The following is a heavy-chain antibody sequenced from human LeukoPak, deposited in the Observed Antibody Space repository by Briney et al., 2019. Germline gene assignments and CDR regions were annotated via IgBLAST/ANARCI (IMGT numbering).Heavy chain of an antibody. V-gene: IGHV4-38-2*02. CDR2: IYHSGST. CDR1: GHSISSGYY. D-gene: IGHD6-13*01. Sequence: PSETLSLTCTVSGHSISSGYYWGWIRQPPGKGLEWIGTIYHSGSTYYNPSLKSRVTISVDRSKNQFSLKLSSVTAADTAVYYCARAPDVAAAVPIEYFQHWGQGTLVTVSS. CDR3: ARAPDVAAAVPIEYFQH. J-gene: IGHJ1*01.